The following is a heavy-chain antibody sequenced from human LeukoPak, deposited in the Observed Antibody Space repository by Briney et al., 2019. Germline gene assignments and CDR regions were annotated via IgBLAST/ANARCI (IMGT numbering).Heavy chain of an antibody. J-gene: IGHJ5*02. V-gene: IGHV4-4*02. CDR3: ARGRGEGRGIAMIRGVRAPSYNWFDP. Sequence: SGTLSLTCAVSGGSISSSNWWSWVRQPPGKGLEWIGEIYHSGSTNYNPSLKSRVTISVDKSKNQFSLKLSSVTAADMAVYYCARGRGEGRGIAMIRGVRAPSYNWFDPWGHGILVTVSS. CDR2: IYHSGST. D-gene: IGHD3-10*01. CDR1: GGSISSSNW.